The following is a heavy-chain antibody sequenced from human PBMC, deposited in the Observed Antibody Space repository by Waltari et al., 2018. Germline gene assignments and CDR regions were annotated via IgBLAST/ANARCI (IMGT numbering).Heavy chain of an antibody. V-gene: IGHV4-4*07. CDR1: GGSISSYY. Sequence: QVQLQESGPGLVKPSETLSLTCTVSGGSISSYYWSWIRQPAGKGLEWFGRIYTSGSTNYNPSLKSLVTMSVDTSKNQFSLKLSSVTAADTAVYYCARGGVVLEWGYMDVWGKGTTVTVSS. CDR2: IYTSGST. D-gene: IGHD3-3*01. CDR3: ARGGVVLEWGYMDV. J-gene: IGHJ6*03.